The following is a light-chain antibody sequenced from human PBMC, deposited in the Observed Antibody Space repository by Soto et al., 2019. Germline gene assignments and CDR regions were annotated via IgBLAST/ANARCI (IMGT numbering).Light chain of an antibody. CDR2: GAS. V-gene: IGKV3-20*01. CDR3: QQYGSSPPWT. Sequence: EIVLTQSPGTLSLSPGERATLSCRASQSVSRSYLAWYQQKPGQAPRLLIYGASIRATGIPDRFSGSGSGTDFTLTINRLEPEDFAVYYCQQYGSSPPWTFGQGIKVEIK. J-gene: IGKJ1*01. CDR1: QSVSRSY.